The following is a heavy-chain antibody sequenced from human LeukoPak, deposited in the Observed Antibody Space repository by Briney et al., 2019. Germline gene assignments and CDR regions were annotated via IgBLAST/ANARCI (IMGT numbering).Heavy chain of an antibody. CDR2: ISYDGSNK. D-gene: IGHD6-13*01. V-gene: IGHV3-30-3*01. J-gene: IGHJ4*02. CDR3: ARVRRRGIAAAGNIDY. CDR1: GFTFSSYA. Sequence: LGGSLRLSCAASGFTFSSYAMHWVRQAPGKGLEWVAVISYDGSNKYYADSVKGRFTISRDNSKNTLYLQMNSLRAEDTAVYYCARVRRRGIAAAGNIDYWGQGTLVTVSS.